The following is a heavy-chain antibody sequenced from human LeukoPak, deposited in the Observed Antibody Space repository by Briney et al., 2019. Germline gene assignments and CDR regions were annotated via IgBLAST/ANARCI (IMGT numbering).Heavy chain of an antibody. J-gene: IGHJ4*02. D-gene: IGHD3-22*01. Sequence: SVKVSCKASGGTFSSYAISWPRQAPGQGLEWMGRIIPIFGTANYAQKFQGRVTITTDESTSTAYMELSCLRSEDTAVYYCASTLLLRPYYFDYWGQGTLVTVSS. CDR1: GGTFSSYA. V-gene: IGHV1-69*05. CDR2: IIPIFGTA. CDR3: ASTLLLRPYYFDY.